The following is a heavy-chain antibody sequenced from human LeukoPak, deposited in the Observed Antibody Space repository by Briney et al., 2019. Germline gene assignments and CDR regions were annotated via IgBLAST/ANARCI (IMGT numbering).Heavy chain of an antibody. D-gene: IGHD3-22*01. V-gene: IGHV3-11*01. CDR2: ISSSGSTI. CDR1: GFTFSDYY. CDR3: ARRGVTYYYDSSGYYDDY. J-gene: IGHJ4*02. Sequence: GGSLRLSCAASGFTFSDYYMGWFRQAPGKGLEWVSYISSSGSTIYYADSVKGRFTISRDNAKNSLYLQMNSLRAEDTAVYYCARRGVTYYYDSSGYYDDYWGQGTLVTVSS.